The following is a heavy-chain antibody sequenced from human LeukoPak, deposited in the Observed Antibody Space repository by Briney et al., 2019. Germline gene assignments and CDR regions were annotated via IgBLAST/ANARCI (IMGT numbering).Heavy chain of an antibody. CDR3: ARAYEVRGVPYYGMDV. V-gene: IGHV3-33*08. CDR1: GFTFGGYA. Sequence: TGGSLRLSCAASGFTFGGYAMSWVRQAPGKGLEWVAVIWFDGSNKYYADSVKGRFTISRDNSKNTLYLQMNSLRAEETAVYYCARAYEVRGVPYYGMDVWGQGTTVTVSS. CDR2: IWFDGSNK. D-gene: IGHD3-10*01. J-gene: IGHJ6*02.